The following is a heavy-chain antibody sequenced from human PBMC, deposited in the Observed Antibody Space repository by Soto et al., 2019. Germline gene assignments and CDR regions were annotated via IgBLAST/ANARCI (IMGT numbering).Heavy chain of an antibody. CDR3: ARAHYDYLWGSYRYNWFDP. V-gene: IGHV1-18*01. D-gene: IGHD3-16*02. CDR1: GYTFTSYG. CDR2: ISAYNGNT. J-gene: IGHJ5*02. Sequence: GASVKVSCKASGYTFTSYGITWVRQAPGQGLEWMGWISAYNGNTKYAQKLQGRVTMTTDTSTGTAYMELRSLRSDDTAVYYCARAHYDYLWGSYRYNWFDPWGQGTLVTVSS.